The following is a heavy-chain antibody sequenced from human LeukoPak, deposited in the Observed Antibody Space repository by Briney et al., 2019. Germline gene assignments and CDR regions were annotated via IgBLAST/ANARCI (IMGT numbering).Heavy chain of an antibody. CDR3: AKEYDSGGYYGAAFGV. CDR1: GFTFSSYG. D-gene: IGHD3-22*01. Sequence: PGGSLRLSCAASGFTFSSYGMHWVRQAPGKGLEWVAVIWYDGSNKYYADSVKGRFTISRDNSKNTLYLQMNSLRAEDTAVYYCAKEYDSGGYYGAAFGVWGQGTMVTVSA. CDR2: IWYDGSNK. J-gene: IGHJ3*01. V-gene: IGHV3-30*02.